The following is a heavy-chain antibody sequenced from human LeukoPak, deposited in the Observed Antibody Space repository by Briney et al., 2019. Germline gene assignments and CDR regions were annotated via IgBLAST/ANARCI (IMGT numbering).Heavy chain of an antibody. CDR3: AKEIYGDSTGGRFQQ. CDR1: GLSVSSNY. CDR2: ISGSGGST. Sequence: GGSLRLSCAASGLSVSSNYITWVRQAPGKGLEWVSVISGSGGSTYYADSVKGRFTLSRDNSKNTLYLQMNSLRAEDTAVYYCAKEIYGDSTGGRFQQWGQGTLVTVSS. D-gene: IGHD4-17*01. J-gene: IGHJ1*01. V-gene: IGHV3-23*01.